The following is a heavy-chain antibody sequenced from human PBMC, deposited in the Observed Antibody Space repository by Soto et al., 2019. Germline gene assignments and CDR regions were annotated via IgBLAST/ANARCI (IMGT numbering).Heavy chain of an antibody. CDR1: GGSISSYY. CDR3: ARHTYSSGWHDY. V-gene: IGHV4-59*08. J-gene: IGHJ4*02. Sequence: SETLSLTCTVSGGSISSYYWSWIRQPPGKGLEWIGYIYYSGSTNYNPSLKSRVTISVDTSKNQFSLKLSSVTAADTAVYYCARHTYSSGWHDYWGQGTLVTVSS. CDR2: IYYSGST. D-gene: IGHD6-19*01.